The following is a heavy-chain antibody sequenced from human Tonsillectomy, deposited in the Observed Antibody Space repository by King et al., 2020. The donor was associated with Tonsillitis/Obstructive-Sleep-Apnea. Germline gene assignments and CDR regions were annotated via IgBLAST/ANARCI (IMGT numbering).Heavy chain of an antibody. CDR3: AKISSWEFLRYLDY. Sequence: VQLVESGGLLLKPVRWLRLSCAASGFTFSTYAMICVRHAPGKGLEWVSSISGSGAATYYADSVKGRFTISRDNSKKTLYLQMNTLRAEDTAIYYCAKISSWEFLRYLDYWGQGTLVTVYS. J-gene: IGHJ4*02. D-gene: IGHD3-10*01. CDR1: GFTFSTYA. V-gene: IGHV3-23*04. CDR2: ISGSGAAT.